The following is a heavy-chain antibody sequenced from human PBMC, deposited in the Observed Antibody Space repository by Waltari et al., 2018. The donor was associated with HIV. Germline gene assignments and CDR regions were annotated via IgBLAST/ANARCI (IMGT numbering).Heavy chain of an antibody. CDR3: ARVALPAAIHYGMDA. CDR2: INPNSAGT. CDR1: GYNFNAYY. Sequence: QVQLVQSGAEMKKPGASVKVSCKASGYNFNAYYIHWVRQATGQGLEGMGRINPNSAGTNYAQKFQGRVTLTRDTSLNTVYMELSRLRPDDTAVYYCARVALPAAIHYGMDAWGQGTTVTVSS. V-gene: IGHV1-2*06. D-gene: IGHD2-2*01. J-gene: IGHJ6*02.